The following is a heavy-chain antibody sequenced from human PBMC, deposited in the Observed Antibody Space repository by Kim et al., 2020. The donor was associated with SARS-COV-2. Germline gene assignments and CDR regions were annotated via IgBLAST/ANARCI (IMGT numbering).Heavy chain of an antibody. CDR1: SASIISGDCY. CDR3: ARGKGYSSTPHYYYYGMDV. J-gene: IGHJ6*02. D-gene: IGHD6-13*01. Sequence: SETLSLTCTVSSASIISGDCYWSWIRQYPGKGLEWIGYIYYSGSTYYSPSLKSRVTISVDRSQNQFSLRLNSVTAADTAVYYCARGKGYSSTPHYYYYGMDVWGQGTTVTVSS. V-gene: IGHV4-31*03. CDR2: IYYSGST.